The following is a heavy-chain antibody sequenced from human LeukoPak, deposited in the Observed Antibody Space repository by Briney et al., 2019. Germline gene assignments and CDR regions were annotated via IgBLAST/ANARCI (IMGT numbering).Heavy chain of an antibody. D-gene: IGHD6-13*01. Sequence: PGGSLRLSCAASGFTFSGYWMHWVRQAPGKGLIWVSRLNTDGRTTNYADFVKGRFTISRDNARNTLYLQVNSLRPDDTAVYYCVRGTIAVGGTDYWGQGTLVTVSS. CDR1: GFTFSGYW. V-gene: IGHV3-74*01. CDR2: LNTDGRTT. J-gene: IGHJ4*02. CDR3: VRGTIAVGGTDY.